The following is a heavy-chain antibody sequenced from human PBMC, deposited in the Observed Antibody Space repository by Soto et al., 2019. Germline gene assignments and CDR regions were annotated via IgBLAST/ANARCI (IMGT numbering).Heavy chain of an antibody. CDR2: ITDTGSRT. Sequence: GGSLRLSCAASGFTFSSYGMHWVRRAPGKGLEWVSYITDTGSRTDYADSVKGRFTISRDNAKNSLYLQMNSLRAEDTAVYYCATDRSWAFGHWGQGALVTVSS. CDR3: ATDRSWAFGH. J-gene: IGHJ4*02. D-gene: IGHD1-26*01. V-gene: IGHV3-48*01. CDR1: GFTFSSYG.